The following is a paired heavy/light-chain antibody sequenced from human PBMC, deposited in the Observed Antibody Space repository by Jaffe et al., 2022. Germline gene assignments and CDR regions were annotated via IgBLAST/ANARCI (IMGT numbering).Light chain of an antibody. V-gene: IGLV3-21*04. CDR3: QVWDSSSDVV. Sequence: SYVLTQPPSVSVAPGKTARITCGGNNIGSKSVHWYQQKPGQAPVLVIYYDSDRPSGIPERFSGSNSGNTATLTISRVEAGDEADYYCQVWDSSSDVVFGGGTKLTVL. J-gene: IGLJ2*01. CDR1: NIGSKS. CDR2: YDS.
Heavy chain of an antibody. J-gene: IGHJ4*02. V-gene: IGHV2-26*01. D-gene: IGHD5-12*01. CDR1: GFSLSNARMG. CDR3: ARISSPRRDSGYDFIFRVFDY. CDR2: IFSNDEK. Sequence: QVTLKESGPVLVKPTETLTLTCTVSGFSLSNARMGVSWIRQPPGKALEWLAHIFSNDEKSYSTSLKSRLTISKDTSKSQVVLTMTNMDPVDTATYYCARISSPRRDSGYDFIFRVFDYWGQGTLVTVSS.